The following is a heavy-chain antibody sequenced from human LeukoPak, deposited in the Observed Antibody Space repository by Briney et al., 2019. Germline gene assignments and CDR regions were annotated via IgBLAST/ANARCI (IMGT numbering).Heavy chain of an antibody. CDR3: ATYSSGWYGYYHYGMDV. CDR2: MNPNSGNT. Sequence: ASVKVSCKASGYTFTSYDINWVRQATGQGLEWMGWMNPNSGNTGYAQKFQGRVTMTRNTSISTAYMELSSLRSEDTAVYYCATYSSGWYGYYHYGMDVWGQGTTVTVSS. CDR1: GYTFTSYD. D-gene: IGHD6-19*01. J-gene: IGHJ6*02. V-gene: IGHV1-8*01.